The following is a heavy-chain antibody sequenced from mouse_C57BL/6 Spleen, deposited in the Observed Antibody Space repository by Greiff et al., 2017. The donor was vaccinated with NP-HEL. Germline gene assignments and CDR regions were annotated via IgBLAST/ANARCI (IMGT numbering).Heavy chain of an antibody. CDR1: GFSLTSYG. J-gene: IGHJ1*03. Sequence: VMLVESGPGLVQPSQSLSITCTVSGFSLTSYGVHWVRQPPGQGLEWLGVIWSGGSTAYNAAFISRLSISKDNSKSQVFFKMNRLQADDTAIYYGAKTRSNSYWYVDVWGTGTTVTVSS. D-gene: IGHD2-5*01. V-gene: IGHV2-4*01. CDR2: IWSGGST. CDR3: AKTRSNSYWYVDV.